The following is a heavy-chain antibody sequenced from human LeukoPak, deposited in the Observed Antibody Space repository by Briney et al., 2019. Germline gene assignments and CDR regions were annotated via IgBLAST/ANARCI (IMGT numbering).Heavy chain of an antibody. Sequence: GASVKVSCKASGYTFTGYYMHWVRQAPGQGLEWMGRINPTSGGTNYAQKFQGRVTMTRDTSISTAYMELSRLRSDDTAVYYCARAGLILRFLEPRASAFDYWGQGTLVTVSS. J-gene: IGHJ4*02. CDR3: ARAGLILRFLEPRASAFDY. D-gene: IGHD3-3*01. CDR1: GYTFTGYY. CDR2: INPTSGGT. V-gene: IGHV1-2*06.